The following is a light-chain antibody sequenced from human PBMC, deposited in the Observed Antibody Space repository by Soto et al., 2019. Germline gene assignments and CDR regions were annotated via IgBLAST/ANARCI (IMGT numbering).Light chain of an antibody. V-gene: IGLV2-14*03. CDR2: DVT. CDR1: SSDVGAYNY. Sequence: QSVLTQPASVSGSPGQSITISCTGTSSDVGAYNYVSWYQHHPGQAPKLMLYDVTNRPSGVSNRFTGSKSGNTASLTISGLQAEDEADYYCSSYTTSSTLVFGGGTKVTVL. J-gene: IGLJ2*01. CDR3: SSYTTSSTLV.